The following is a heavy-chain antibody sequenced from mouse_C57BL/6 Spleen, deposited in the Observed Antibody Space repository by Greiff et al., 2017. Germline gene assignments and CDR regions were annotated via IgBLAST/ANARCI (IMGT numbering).Heavy chain of an antibody. Sequence: EVKLQESGGGLVQPGGSMKLSCVASGFTFSNYWMNWVRQSPEKGLEWVAQIRLKSDNYATHYAESVKGRFTISRDDSKSSVYLQMNNLRAEDTGIYYCTIYGNCWYFDVWGTGTTVTVSS. V-gene: IGHV6-3*01. J-gene: IGHJ1*03. D-gene: IGHD2-1*01. CDR2: IRLKSDNYAT. CDR3: TIYGNCWYFDV. CDR1: GFTFSNYW.